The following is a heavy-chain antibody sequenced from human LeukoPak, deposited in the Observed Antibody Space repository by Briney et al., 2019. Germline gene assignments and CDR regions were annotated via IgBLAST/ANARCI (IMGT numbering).Heavy chain of an antibody. D-gene: IGHD6-13*01. CDR1: VFTLSSYS. CDR2: ISSSSSTI. CDR3: AGWQQLVNFDY. V-gene: IGHV3-48*02. Sequence: GGALRHSCVDPVFTLSSYSMNSVRQAPWTGRECGSYISSSSSTIYYADSVKGRFTNSRDNAKNSLYLQMNSRIDEDTALYYCAGWQQLVNFDYWGQGTLVTVSS. J-gene: IGHJ4*02.